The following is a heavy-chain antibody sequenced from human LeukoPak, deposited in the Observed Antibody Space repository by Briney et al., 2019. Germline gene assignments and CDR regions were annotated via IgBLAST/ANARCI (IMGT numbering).Heavy chain of an antibody. Sequence: PSETLSLTCAVSGGSISSGGYSWSWIRQPPGKGLEWIGYIYHSGNTYYNPSLESRVTISVDRSKNQFSLKLSSVTAADTAVYYCARLSGGNDPPFDFWGQGSLVTVSS. CDR3: ARLSGGNDPPFDF. CDR2: IYHSGNT. V-gene: IGHV4-30-2*01. J-gene: IGHJ4*02. CDR1: GGSISSGGYS. D-gene: IGHD5-12*01.